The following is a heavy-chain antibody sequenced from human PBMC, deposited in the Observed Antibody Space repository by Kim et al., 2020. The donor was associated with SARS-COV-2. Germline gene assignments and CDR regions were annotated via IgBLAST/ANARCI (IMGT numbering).Heavy chain of an antibody. V-gene: IGHV3-33*01. CDR2: IWYDGSNK. J-gene: IGHJ6*02. CDR3: ARDISRSSSWYSLPQGVGQGSTDDYCGMDV. Sequence: GGSLRLSCAASGFTFSSYGMHWVRQAPGKGLEWVAVIWYDGSNKYYADSVKGRFAISRDNSKNTLYLQMNSLRAEDTAVYYCARDISRSSSWYSLPQGVGQGSTDDYCGMDVWGQGTTVTVSS. D-gene: IGHD6-13*01. CDR1: GFTFSSYG.